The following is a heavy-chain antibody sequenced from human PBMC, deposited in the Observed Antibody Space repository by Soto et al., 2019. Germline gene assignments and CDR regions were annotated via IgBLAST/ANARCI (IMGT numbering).Heavy chain of an antibody. CDR3: ARPTRQWLGLRYYYGMDV. CDR1: GGYFSGNY. Sequence: TSDTLSLTCAVYGGYFSGNYWSWIRQPPGEGLQWIGEINHSGSTNYNPSLKSRVTISVDTSKNQFSLKLSSVTAADTAVYYCARPTRQWLGLRYYYGMDVWVQGTTVT. V-gene: IGHV4-34*01. J-gene: IGHJ6*02. D-gene: IGHD6-19*01. CDR2: INHSGST.